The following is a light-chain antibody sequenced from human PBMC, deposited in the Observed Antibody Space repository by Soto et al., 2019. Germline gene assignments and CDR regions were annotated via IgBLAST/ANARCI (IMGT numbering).Light chain of an antibody. CDR3: CSYAGSYTFV. CDR1: SSDVGGYNY. V-gene: IGLV2-11*01. Sequence: QSALTQPRSVSGSPGQSVTISCTGTSSDVGGYNYVSWYQQHPGKAPKLMIYDVSKRPSGVPDRFSGSNSGNTASLTISRLQAEDEADYYCCSYAGSYTFVFVTGTKLTVL. J-gene: IGLJ1*01. CDR2: DVS.